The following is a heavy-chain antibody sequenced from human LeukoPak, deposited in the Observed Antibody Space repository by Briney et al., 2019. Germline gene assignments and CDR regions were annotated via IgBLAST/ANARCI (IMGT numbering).Heavy chain of an antibody. CDR3: ARGYYDFWSGYYTPNWFDP. J-gene: IGHJ5*02. D-gene: IGHD3-3*01. CDR1: GYSINNGYF. Sequence: SETLSLTCAVSGYSINNGYFWGWTRQPPGKGLEWIGNIYHSGNTYYNPSLKSRVTISVDTSKNQFSLKLSSVTAADTAVYYCARGYYDFWSGYYTPNWFDPWGQGTLVTVSS. V-gene: IGHV4-38-2*01. CDR2: IYHSGNT.